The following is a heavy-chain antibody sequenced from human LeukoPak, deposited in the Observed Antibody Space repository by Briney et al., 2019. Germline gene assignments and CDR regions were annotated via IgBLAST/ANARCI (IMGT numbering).Heavy chain of an antibody. Sequence: GAPVKVSCKASGYTFNSYGISWVRQAPGQGLEWMGWSSVQNGNTKYAQKLQGRVTMTTDTSTSTVYMELRSLRSEDTAVYYCARGPARGEAVAGIDYWGQGTLVTVSS. CDR1: GYTFNSYG. D-gene: IGHD6-19*01. CDR3: ARGPARGEAVAGIDY. CDR2: SSVQNGNT. J-gene: IGHJ4*02. V-gene: IGHV1-18*01.